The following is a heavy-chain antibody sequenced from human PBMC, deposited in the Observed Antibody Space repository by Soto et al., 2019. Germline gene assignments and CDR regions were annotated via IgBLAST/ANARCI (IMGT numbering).Heavy chain of an antibody. J-gene: IGHJ4*02. CDR3: ARLSYSSGSWDY. V-gene: IGHV1-8*01. Sequence: ASVKVSCKASGYTFTSYDINWVRQATGQGLEWMGWMDPNSGNTGYAQKFQGRVTMTRNTSISTAYMELSSLRSEDTAVYYCARLSYSSGSWDYWXQGTLVTVSS. CDR2: MDPNSGNT. CDR1: GYTFTSYD. D-gene: IGHD6-19*01.